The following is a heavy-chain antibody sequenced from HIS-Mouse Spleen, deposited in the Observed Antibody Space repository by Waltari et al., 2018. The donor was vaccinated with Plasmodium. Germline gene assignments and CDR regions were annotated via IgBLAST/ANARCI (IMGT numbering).Heavy chain of an antibody. V-gene: IGHV3-7*01. CDR3: AREFGTGNWYFDL. D-gene: IGHD7-27*01. J-gene: IGHJ2*01. Sequence: EVQLVESGGGLVQPGGSLRLSCAASGFTFSSDGMSWVRQAPGEGLEWVANIKQDGSEKYYVDSVEGRFTISRDNAKNSLYLQMNSLRAEDTAVYYCAREFGTGNWYFDLWGRGTLVTVSS. CDR2: IKQDGSEK. CDR1: GFTFSSDG.